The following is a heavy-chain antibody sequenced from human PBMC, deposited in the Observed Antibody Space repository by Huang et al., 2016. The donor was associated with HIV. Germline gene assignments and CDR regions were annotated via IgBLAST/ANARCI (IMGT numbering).Heavy chain of an antibody. J-gene: IGHJ5*02. D-gene: IGHD5-18*01. CDR1: GGTFSSYA. CDR2: IIPIFGTA. V-gene: IGHV1-69*13. CDR3: ARTAYSYGFRQGYNWFDP. Sequence: QVLLVQSGAEVRKPGSSVKVSCTAFGGTFSSYAISGVRQAPGQGREWMGGIIPIFGTANYTQKFQGRVTITVDESTNTGYMELTSLTSEDTAVYYCARTAYSYGFRQGYNWFDPWGQGTPVTVSS.